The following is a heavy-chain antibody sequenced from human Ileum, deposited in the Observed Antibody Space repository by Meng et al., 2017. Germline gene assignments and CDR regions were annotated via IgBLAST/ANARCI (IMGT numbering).Heavy chain of an antibody. D-gene: IGHD1-7*01. CDR2: INSNSGST. CDR1: GYSFTGYY. Sequence: QVHVVQPGVEVKKPGAPVKVSCKPSGYSFTGYYMRWVRQAPGQGFEWLGRINSNSGSTNYAQKFKGRVTLTRDISTVYMELSSLRTDDAAVYYCASRNYNYDDYFEYWGQGTLVTVSS. CDR3: ASRNYNYDDYFEY. V-gene: IGHV1-2*06. J-gene: IGHJ4*02.